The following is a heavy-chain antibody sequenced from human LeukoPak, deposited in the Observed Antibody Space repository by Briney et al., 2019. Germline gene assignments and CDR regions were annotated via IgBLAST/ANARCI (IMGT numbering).Heavy chain of an antibody. J-gene: IGHJ4*02. Sequence: WVANIKQDGSEKYYVDSVKGRFTISRDNAKNSLYLQMNSLRAEDTAVYYCARGVTIEDFDYWGQGTLVTVSS. CDR3: ARGVTIEDFDY. CDR2: IKQDGSEK. D-gene: IGHD4-11*01. V-gene: IGHV3-7*01.